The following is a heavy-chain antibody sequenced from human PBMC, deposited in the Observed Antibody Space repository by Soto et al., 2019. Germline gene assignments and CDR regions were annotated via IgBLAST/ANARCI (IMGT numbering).Heavy chain of an antibody. V-gene: IGHV4-4*07. CDR2: ISTSGST. J-gene: IGHJ6*02. Sequence: SETLSLTWTVSGYSISSYYWNWIRQPAGKALEWIGRISTSGSTIFNPSLKSRVTMSVDTSQNQFSLKLSSVTAADTAVYYCARALPFGDIWDDYYTPYAMDVWGQGTTVTVSS. CDR1: GYSISSYY. D-gene: IGHD3-3*01. CDR3: ARALPFGDIWDDYYTPYAMDV.